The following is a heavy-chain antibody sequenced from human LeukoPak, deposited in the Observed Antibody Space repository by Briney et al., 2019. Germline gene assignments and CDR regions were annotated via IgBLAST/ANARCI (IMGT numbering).Heavy chain of an antibody. D-gene: IGHD3-10*01. CDR2: IYTSGST. J-gene: IGHJ4*02. V-gene: IGHV4-4*07. CDR3: ARGILYGSGSYFDY. Sequence: SETLSLTCTVSGGSISSYYWSWIRQPAGKGLEWIGRIYTSGSTNYNPSLKSRVTMSVDTSKNRFSLKLSSVTAADTAVYYCARGILYGSGSYFDYWGQGTLVTVSS. CDR1: GGSISSYY.